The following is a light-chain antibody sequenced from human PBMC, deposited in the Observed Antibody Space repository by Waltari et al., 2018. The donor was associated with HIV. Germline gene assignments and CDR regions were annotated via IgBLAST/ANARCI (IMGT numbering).Light chain of an antibody. J-gene: IGLJ2*01. Sequence: DLTQPPSVSVPPGQTATITCQGDALTKRSGYWYQKRSGQAPFLLLNKYTERLSGIPERFSGSSSGTSLTLTINEVRAEDEAEYYCQSSDSSGVDFVVFGGGTKLTV. V-gene: IGLV3-25*03. CDR3: QSSDSSGVDFVV. CDR2: KYT. CDR1: ALTKRS.